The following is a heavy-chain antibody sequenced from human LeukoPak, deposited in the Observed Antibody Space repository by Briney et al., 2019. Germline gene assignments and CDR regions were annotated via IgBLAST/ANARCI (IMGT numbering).Heavy chain of an antibody. CDR1: GISFSSYG. V-gene: IGHV3-66*01. J-gene: IGHJ3*02. CDR3: ARAAYYDILTGYDTGAFDI. CDR2: IYSGGST. Sequence: PGGSLRLSCAASGISFSSYGMSWVRQAPGKGLEWVSVIYSGGSTYYADSVKGRFTISRDNSKNTLYLQMNSLRAEDTAVYYCARAAYYDILTGYDTGAFDIWGQGTMVTVSS. D-gene: IGHD3-9*01.